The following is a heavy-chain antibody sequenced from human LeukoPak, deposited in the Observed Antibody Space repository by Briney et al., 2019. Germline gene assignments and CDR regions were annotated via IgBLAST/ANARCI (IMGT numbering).Heavy chain of an antibody. CDR3: ARGGYDFVYYYYGMDV. CDR2: INPNSGGT. CDR1: GYSFTGYY. V-gene: IGHV1-2*06. Sequence: ASVKVSCKASGYSFTGYYMHWVRQAPGQGLEWMGRINPNSGGTNYAQKFQGRVTMTRDTSISTAYMELRRLRSDDTAVYYCARGGYDFVYYYYGMDVWGQGTTVTVSS. D-gene: IGHD3-3*01. J-gene: IGHJ6*02.